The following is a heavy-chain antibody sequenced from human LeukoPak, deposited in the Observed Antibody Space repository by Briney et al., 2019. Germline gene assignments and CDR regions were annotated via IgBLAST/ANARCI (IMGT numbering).Heavy chain of an antibody. CDR1: GGSISSYY. D-gene: IGHD6-19*01. Sequence: PSETLSLTWTVSGGSISSYYWSWIRQPPGKGLEWIGYIYYSGSTNYNPSLKSRVTISVDTSKNQFSLKLSSVTAADTAVYYCAAIPQPWLVWWYFDYWGQGTLVTVSS. CDR3: AAIPQPWLVWWYFDY. J-gene: IGHJ4*02. V-gene: IGHV4-59*08. CDR2: IYYSGST.